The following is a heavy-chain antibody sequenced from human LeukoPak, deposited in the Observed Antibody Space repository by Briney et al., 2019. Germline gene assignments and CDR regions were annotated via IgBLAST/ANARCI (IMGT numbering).Heavy chain of an antibody. CDR1: GYAFTSYG. Sequence: GASVKVSCKASGYAFTSYGISWVRQAPGQGLEWMGWISAYNGNTNYAQKLQGRVTMTTDTSTSTAYMELRSLRSDDTAVYYCARDRGSGYLLAIYYYYYMDVWGKGTTVTVSS. CDR2: ISAYNGNT. CDR3: ARDRGSGYLLAIYYYYYMDV. V-gene: IGHV1-18*01. J-gene: IGHJ6*03. D-gene: IGHD5-12*01.